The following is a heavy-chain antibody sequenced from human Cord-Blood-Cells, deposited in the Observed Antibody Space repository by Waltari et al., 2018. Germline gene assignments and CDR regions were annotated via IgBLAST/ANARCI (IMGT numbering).Heavy chain of an antibody. J-gene: IGHJ4*02. D-gene: IGHD3-22*01. CDR3: ATDALKKRDSSGYYY. CDR2: FDPEDGET. Sequence: QVPLVQSGAEVKKPEASVKVSCKVSGYTLPELSMPWVRPAPGKGLEWMGGFDPEDGETIYAQKFQGRVTMTEDTSTDTAYMELSSLRSEDTAVYYCATDALKKRDSSGYYYWGQGTLVTVSS. V-gene: IGHV1-24*01. CDR1: GYTLPELS.